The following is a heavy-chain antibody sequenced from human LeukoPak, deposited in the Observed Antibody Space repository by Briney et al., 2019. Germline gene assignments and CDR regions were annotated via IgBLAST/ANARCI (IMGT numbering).Heavy chain of an antibody. V-gene: IGHV3-7*04. CDR3: AGGSGFLVTA. Sequence: PGGSLRLSCAASGFTFSSYWMNWVRQAPGKGLEWVANIKQDGSEKYYVDSVKGRFTISRVNAKNSLYLQVNSLRAEDTAVYYCAGGSGFLVTAWGQGTLVAVSS. J-gene: IGHJ5*02. CDR2: IKQDGSEK. D-gene: IGHD3-3*01. CDR1: GFTFSSYW.